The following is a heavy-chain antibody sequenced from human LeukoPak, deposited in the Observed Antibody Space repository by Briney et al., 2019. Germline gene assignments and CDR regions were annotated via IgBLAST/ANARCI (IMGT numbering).Heavy chain of an antibody. V-gene: IGHV3-30*18. J-gene: IGHJ4*02. CDR3: AKRYSVDWYYFDY. Sequence: GGSLRLSCAASGFTFSSYGMHWVRQAPGKGLEWVAVISSDGSNKYYADSVKGRFTISRDNSKNTLYPQMNSLRADDTAVYYCAKRYSVDWYYFDYWGQGTLVTVSS. CDR1: GFTFSSYG. D-gene: IGHD1-26*01. CDR2: ISSDGSNK.